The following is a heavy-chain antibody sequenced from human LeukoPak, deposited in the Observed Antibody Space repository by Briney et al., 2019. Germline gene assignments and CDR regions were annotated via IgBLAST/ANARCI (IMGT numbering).Heavy chain of an antibody. CDR2: ISRNGAVT. J-gene: IGHJ4*02. CDR3: AKGNSIAVAAFFDY. V-gene: IGHV3-43*01. Sequence: GGSLRLSCAASGLIFDDYTMHWVRQAPGKGLEWVSLISRNGAVTKYADSVRGRFTVSRDNSKNSLYLQMNSLTTEDTALYYCAKGNSIAVAAFFDYWGQGTLVTVSS. CDR1: GLIFDDYT. D-gene: IGHD6-19*01.